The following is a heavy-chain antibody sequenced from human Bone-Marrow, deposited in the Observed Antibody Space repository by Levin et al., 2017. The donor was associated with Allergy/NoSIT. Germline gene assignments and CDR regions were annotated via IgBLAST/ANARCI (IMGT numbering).Heavy chain of an antibody. V-gene: IGHV1-18*01. CDR3: AIFSGQILLDFDY. D-gene: IGHD6-19*01. CDR2: ISGNNDNA. CDR1: GYTFPSYG. Sequence: ASVKVSCKASGYTFPSYGMNWVRQAPGQGLEWMGWISGNNDNANIAQKFQGRVTMTTDTSTSTAYMELGSLRSDDTAVYYCAIFSGQILLDFDYWGQGTLVTVSS. J-gene: IGHJ4*02.